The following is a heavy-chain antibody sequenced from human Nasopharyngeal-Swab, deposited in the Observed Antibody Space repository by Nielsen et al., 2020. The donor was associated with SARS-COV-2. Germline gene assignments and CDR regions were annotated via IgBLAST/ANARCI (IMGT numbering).Heavy chain of an antibody. J-gene: IGHJ6*02. CDR1: GGSISSGDYY. V-gene: IGHV4-30-4*01. CDR2: IYYSGST. CDR3: AREPLRDGMDV. Sequence: SETLSLTCTVSGGSISSGDYYWNWIRQPPGKGLEWIGYIYYSGSTYYNPSLKSRVTISVDTSKNQFSLKLSSVTAADTAVYYCAREPLRDGMDVWGQGTTVTVSS. D-gene: IGHD2-21*02.